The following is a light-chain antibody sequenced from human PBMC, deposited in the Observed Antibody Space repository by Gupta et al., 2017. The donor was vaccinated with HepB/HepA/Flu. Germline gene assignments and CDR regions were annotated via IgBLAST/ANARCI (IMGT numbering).Light chain of an antibody. CDR3: AESDDDLKVVV. V-gene: IGLV1-44*01. J-gene: IGLJ2*01. Sequence: QSVVTQPPSASGTPGQRVTISCSGSSSNIGTNTVNWYQPLPGTVPKLLADGKRQRPSAVPDRCSGSKTGASVSLGIIGPESEDESYYEGAESDDDLKVVVFGGGTKLTVL. CDR2: GKR. CDR1: SSNIGTNT.